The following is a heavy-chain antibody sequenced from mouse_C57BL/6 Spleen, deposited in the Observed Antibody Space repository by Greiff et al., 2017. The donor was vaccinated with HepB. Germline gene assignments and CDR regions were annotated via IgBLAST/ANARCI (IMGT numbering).Heavy chain of an antibody. CDR2: IDPSDSYT. D-gene: IGHD3-2*02. V-gene: IGHV1-50*01. CDR3: ARTSSGHFDY. J-gene: IGHJ2*01. Sequence: VQLQQPGAELVKPGASVKLSCQASGYTFTSYWMQWVKQRPGQGLEWIGEIDPSDSYTNYNQTFKGKATLTVDTSSSTAYMQLSSLTSEDSAVYYCARTSSGHFDYWGQGTTLTVSS. CDR1: GYTFTSYW.